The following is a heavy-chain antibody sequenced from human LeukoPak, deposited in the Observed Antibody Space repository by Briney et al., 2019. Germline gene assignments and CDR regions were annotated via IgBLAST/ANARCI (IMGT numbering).Heavy chain of an antibody. D-gene: IGHD3-16*02. CDR3: AHRRYRRYAHDFDY. V-gene: IGHV2-5*02. CDR2: LYWDDDK. Sequence: SGPTLVKPTQTLTLTCTSSGFSPSTRGVGVGWIRQPPGKALAWLAPLYWDDDKRYSPSQKRTLNILKNISKNQVDLTMTHMDPVDTATYYCAHRRYRRYAHDFDYWGQGTLVTVSS. CDR1: GFSPSTRGVG. J-gene: IGHJ4*02.